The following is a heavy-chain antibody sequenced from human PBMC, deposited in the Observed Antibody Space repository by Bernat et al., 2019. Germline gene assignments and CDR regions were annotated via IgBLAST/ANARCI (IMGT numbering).Heavy chain of an antibody. Sequence: QVQLVQSGAEVKKPGASVKVSCKASGYTFTSYGISWVRQAPGQGLEWMGWISGYNGNTKYAENLQGRVTMSTDTSTSTAYMELRSLSSDDTAVYYCARNSDSRWFDPWGQGTLVTVSS. CDR3: ARNSDSRWFDP. J-gene: IGHJ5*02. D-gene: IGHD3-9*01. V-gene: IGHV1-18*01. CDR1: GYTFTSYG. CDR2: ISGYNGNT.